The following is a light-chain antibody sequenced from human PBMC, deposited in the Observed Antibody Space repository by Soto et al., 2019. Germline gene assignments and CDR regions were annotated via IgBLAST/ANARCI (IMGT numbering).Light chain of an antibody. J-gene: IGKJ3*01. CDR3: QQLNSYRR. CDR2: AAS. V-gene: IGKV1-9*01. CDR1: QGISSY. Sequence: IQLTQSPSSLSASVGDRVTITCRASQGISSYLACYQQKLGKAPKLLIYAASTLQSGVPSRFSGSGSGTDFTITISSLQPEDFETYYCQQLNSYRRFGPRTKVDIK.